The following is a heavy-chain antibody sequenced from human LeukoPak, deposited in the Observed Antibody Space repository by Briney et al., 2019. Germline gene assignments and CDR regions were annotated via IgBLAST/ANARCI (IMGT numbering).Heavy chain of an antibody. CDR1: GFTFSSYA. V-gene: IGHV3-21*01. J-gene: IGHJ4*02. D-gene: IGHD5-12*01. Sequence: PGGSLRLSCAASGFTFSSYAMSWVRQAPGKGLEWVSSISSSSSYIYYADSVKGRFTISRDNAKNSLYLQMNSLRAEDTAVYYCARDPRGYSGYQLYYFDYWGQGTLVTVSS. CDR3: ARDPRGYSGYQLYYFDY. CDR2: ISSSSSYI.